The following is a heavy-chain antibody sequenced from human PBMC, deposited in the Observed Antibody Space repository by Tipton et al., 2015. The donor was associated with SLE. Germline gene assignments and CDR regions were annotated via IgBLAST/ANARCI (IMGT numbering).Heavy chain of an antibody. V-gene: IGHV4-39*07. Sequence: TLSLTFTVSCGSISSSSYYWGWIRQPPGKGLEWIGSIYYSGSTYYKPSLKSRFTISVDTSRNQFSLKMTSVTAADTAVYSCARAVGAGGYYGLDVWGQGTTVTVSS. CDR1: CGSISSSSYY. CDR3: ARAVGAGGYYGLDV. D-gene: IGHD1-26*01. CDR2: IYYSGST. J-gene: IGHJ6*02.